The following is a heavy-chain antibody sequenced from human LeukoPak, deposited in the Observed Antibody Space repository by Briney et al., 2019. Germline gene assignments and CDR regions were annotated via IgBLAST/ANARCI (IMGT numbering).Heavy chain of an antibody. CDR2: IYSSGST. Sequence: KSSETLSLTCTVSGGSISSYYWSWIRQPPGKGLEWIGYIYSSGSTNYNPSLKSRVTISVDTSKNQFSLKLSSVTAADTAVYYCARDGQNSSDYYYYYMDVWGKGTTVTVSS. V-gene: IGHV4-59*01. CDR3: ARDGQNSSDYYYYYMDV. D-gene: IGHD6-6*01. CDR1: GGSISSYY. J-gene: IGHJ6*03.